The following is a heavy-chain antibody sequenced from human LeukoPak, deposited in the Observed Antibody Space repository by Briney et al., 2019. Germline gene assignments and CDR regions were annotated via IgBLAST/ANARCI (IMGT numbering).Heavy chain of an antibody. CDR1: GGSISSGSYY. CDR3: ARGVAARPDWYFDL. J-gene: IGHJ2*01. V-gene: IGHV4-61*02. D-gene: IGHD6-6*01. CDR2: IYTSGST. Sequence: SETLSLTCTVSGGSISSGSYYWSWSRQPAGEGLEWSGRIYTSGSTNYNPSLKSRVTISVDTSKNQFSLKLSSVTTADTAVYYCARGVAARPDWYFDLWGRGTLVTVSS.